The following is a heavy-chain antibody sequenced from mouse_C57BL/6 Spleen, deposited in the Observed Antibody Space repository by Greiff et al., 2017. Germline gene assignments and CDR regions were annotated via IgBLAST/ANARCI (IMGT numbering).Heavy chain of an antibody. CDR1: GFDIKDDY. CDR2: IDPENGDT. CDR3: TRGVVATDY. J-gene: IGHJ2*01. D-gene: IGHD1-1*01. V-gene: IGHV14-4*01. Sequence: EVQLQQSGAELVRPGASVKLSCTASGFDIKDDYMHWVKQRPEQGLEWIGWIDPENGDTEYASKFQGKATITADTSSNTAYLQLSSLTSEDTAVYYCTRGVVATDYWGQGTTLTVSS.